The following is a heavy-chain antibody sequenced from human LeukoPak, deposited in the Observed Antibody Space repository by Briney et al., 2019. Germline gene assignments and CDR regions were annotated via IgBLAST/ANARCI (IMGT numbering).Heavy chain of an antibody. CDR2: ISSSSSYT. CDR3: ARDLHYDFWSGYSD. Sequence: GGSLRLSCAASGFTFSDCYMSWFRQAPGKGLEWVSYISSSSSYTNYADSVKGRFTISRDNAKNSLYLQMNSLRAEDTAVYYCARDLHYDFWSGYSDWGQGTLVTVSS. D-gene: IGHD3-3*01. CDR1: GFTFSDCY. V-gene: IGHV3-11*06. J-gene: IGHJ4*02.